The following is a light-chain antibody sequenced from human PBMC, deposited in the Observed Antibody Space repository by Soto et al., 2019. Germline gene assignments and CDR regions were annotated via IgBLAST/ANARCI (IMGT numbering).Light chain of an antibody. V-gene: IGKV3-20*01. CDR3: QQYGTSPWT. J-gene: IGKJ1*01. CDR2: GAS. Sequence: EIVLTQSPGTLSLSPGERATLSCRASQSVSSNYLGWYQQKLGQAPRLLIYGASSRATGIPDRFSGSGSGTDFTLIICRLEPEDFAVYFCQQYGTSPWTFGQGTKVETK. CDR1: QSVSSNY.